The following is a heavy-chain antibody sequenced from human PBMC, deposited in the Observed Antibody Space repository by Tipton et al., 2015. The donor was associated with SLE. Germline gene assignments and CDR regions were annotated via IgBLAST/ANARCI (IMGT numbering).Heavy chain of an antibody. CDR3: ARVIAAAGVEYFDY. CDR2: ISYDGSNK. V-gene: IGHV3-30*04. D-gene: IGHD6-13*01. J-gene: IGHJ4*02. CDR1: GFTFSSYA. Sequence: SLRLSCAASGFTFSSYAMRWVRQAPGKGLEWVAVISYDGSNKYYADSVKGRFTISRDNSKNTLYLQMNSLRAEDTAVYYCARVIAAAGVEYFDYWGQGTLVTVSS.